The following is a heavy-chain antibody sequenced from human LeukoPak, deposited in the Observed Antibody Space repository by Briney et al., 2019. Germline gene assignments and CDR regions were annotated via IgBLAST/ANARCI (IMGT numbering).Heavy chain of an antibody. CDR3: ARRITMVRGVIMVDWFDP. CDR1: GGYISSSSYY. Sequence: PSETLSLTCTVSGGYISSSSYYWGWIRQPPGKGLEWFGSIYYSGSTYYNPSLKSRVTISVDTSKNQFSLKLSSVTAADTAVYYCARRITMVRGVIMVDWFDPWGQGTLVTVSS. V-gene: IGHV4-39*07. J-gene: IGHJ5*02. CDR2: IYYSGST. D-gene: IGHD3-10*01.